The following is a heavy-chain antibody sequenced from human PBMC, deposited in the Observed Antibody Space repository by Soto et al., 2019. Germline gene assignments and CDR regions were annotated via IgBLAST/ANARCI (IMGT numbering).Heavy chain of an antibody. D-gene: IGHD6-13*01. CDR3: ARQQLLPFYYALDV. Sequence: SETLSLACTVSGGSISGYYWSWIRQPPGKGLEYIGYIYYRGSTNYNPSLKSRVTMSVDTSRNQFSLKLNSVTAADTAVYYCARQQLLPFYYALDVWGQGTTVTVSS. J-gene: IGHJ6*02. CDR2: IYYRGST. V-gene: IGHV4-59*01. CDR1: GGSISGYY.